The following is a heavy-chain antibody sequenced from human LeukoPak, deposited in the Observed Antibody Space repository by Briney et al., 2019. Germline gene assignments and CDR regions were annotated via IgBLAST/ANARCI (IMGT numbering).Heavy chain of an antibody. CDR3: ARARFSNYNYYYYYMDV. V-gene: IGHV1-69*06. CDR1: GGNFNSYA. J-gene: IGHJ6*03. Sequence: ASVKVSCKTSGGNFNSYALSWVRQAPGQGLEWMGGIIPIFGTANYAQKFQGRVTITADKSTSTAYMELSSLRSEDTAVYYCARARFSNYNYYYYYMDVWGKGTTVTVSS. D-gene: IGHD4-11*01. CDR2: IIPIFGTA.